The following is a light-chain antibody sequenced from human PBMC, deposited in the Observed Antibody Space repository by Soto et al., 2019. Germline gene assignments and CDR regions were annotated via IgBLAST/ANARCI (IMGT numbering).Light chain of an antibody. J-gene: IGLJ2*01. CDR3: ATWDDSLSGHVV. Sequence: QSVLTQPPSASGTPGQRVTISCSGSSSNIGSNYVYWYQQVPGTTPKLLIYKNNQRPSGVPDRFSGSKSGTSASLAISGLRSEDEADYYCATWDDSLSGHVVFGGGTEVTVL. V-gene: IGLV1-47*01. CDR1: SSNIGSNY. CDR2: KNN.